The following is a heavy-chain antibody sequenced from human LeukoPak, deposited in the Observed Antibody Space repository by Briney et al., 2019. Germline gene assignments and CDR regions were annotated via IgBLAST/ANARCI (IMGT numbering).Heavy chain of an antibody. CDR1: GFNFDDYT. J-gene: IGHJ6*03. CDR3: ATPVPHGSDPSLYYYYMDV. CDR2: ITSNSGSM. V-gene: IGHV3-9*01. D-gene: IGHD3-10*01. Sequence: GGSLRLSCEASGFNFDDYTMHWVRQVPGKGLGWVSNITSNSGSMGYVDSVKGRFTVSRDNAKNSLYLQMNSLRAEDTAVYYCATPVPHGSDPSLYYYYMDVWGKGTTVTISS.